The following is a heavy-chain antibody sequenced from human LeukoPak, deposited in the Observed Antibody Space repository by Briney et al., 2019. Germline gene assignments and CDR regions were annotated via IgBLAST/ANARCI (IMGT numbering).Heavy chain of an antibody. D-gene: IGHD1-26*01. CDR1: GFNFSSYA. J-gene: IGHJ4*02. CDR2: ISGSGGST. Sequence: GGSLRLSCAASGFNFSSYAMSWVRQAPGKGLEWVSAISGSGGSTYYADSVKGRFTISRDNSKNTLYLQMNSLRAEDTAVYYCAKGVVGATRGDYFDYWGQGTLVTVSS. V-gene: IGHV3-23*01. CDR3: AKGVVGATRGDYFDY.